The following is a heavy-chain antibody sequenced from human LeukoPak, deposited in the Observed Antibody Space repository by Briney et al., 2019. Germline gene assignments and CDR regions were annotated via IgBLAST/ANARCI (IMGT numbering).Heavy chain of an antibody. CDR3: ARVGYSNRWYLDC. V-gene: IGHV3-48*03. CDR1: GFSFSSFE. CDR2: ISSSGTTI. D-gene: IGHD6-13*01. J-gene: IGHJ4*02. Sequence: PGGSLRLSCAASGFSFSSFEMNWVRQAPGDWLEWVSYISSSGTTIYYADSVKGRFTISRDNAKNSLYLQMNSLRAADTAVYYCARVGYSNRWYLDCWGQGTLVTVSS.